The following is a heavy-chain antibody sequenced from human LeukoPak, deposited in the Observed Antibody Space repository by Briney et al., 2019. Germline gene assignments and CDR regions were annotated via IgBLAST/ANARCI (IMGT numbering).Heavy chain of an antibody. CDR1: GFTFSNYA. CDR2: ITGSGGST. D-gene: IGHD3-3*01. CDR3: AKDKGDFWSGHHY. Sequence: GGSLRLSCAASGFTFSNYAMNWVRQAPGKGLEWVSSITGSGGSTYYADSVKGRFTISRDNSKNTLYLQMSSLRAEDTAVYYCAKDKGDFWSGHHYWGQGTLVTVSS. J-gene: IGHJ4*02. V-gene: IGHV3-23*01.